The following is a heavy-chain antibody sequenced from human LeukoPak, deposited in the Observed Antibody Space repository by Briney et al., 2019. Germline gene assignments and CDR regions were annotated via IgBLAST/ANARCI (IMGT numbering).Heavy chain of an antibody. J-gene: IGHJ5*02. Sequence: ASVKVSCKASGYAFISYYMHWLRQAPGQGLEWMGIINPSGGTTSYAQKFQGRVTMTRDTSTSTVYMELSSLRSEDTAVYYCARESLVVAADDGWFDPWGQGNLVTVSS. V-gene: IGHV1-46*01. CDR3: ARESLVVAADDGWFDP. D-gene: IGHD2-15*01. CDR2: INPSGGTT. CDR1: GYAFISYY.